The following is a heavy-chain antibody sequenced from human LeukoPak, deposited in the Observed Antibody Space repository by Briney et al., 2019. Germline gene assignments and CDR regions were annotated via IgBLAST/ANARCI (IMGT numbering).Heavy chain of an antibody. CDR3: TRAITFGGVIVYFDY. CDR2: IRSKAYGGTT. V-gene: IGHV3-49*04. Sequence: GSLRPSCTASGFTFGDYAMSWVRQAPGKGLEWVGFIRSKAYGGTTEYAASVKGRFTISRDDSKSIAYLRMNSLKTEDTAVYYCTRAITFGGVIVYFDYWGQGTLVTVSS. D-gene: IGHD3-16*02. CDR1: GFTFGDYA. J-gene: IGHJ4*02.